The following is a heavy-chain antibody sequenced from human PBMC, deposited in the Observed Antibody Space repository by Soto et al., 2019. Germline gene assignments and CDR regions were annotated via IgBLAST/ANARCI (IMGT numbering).Heavy chain of an antibody. D-gene: IGHD6-13*01. CDR2: IFYSGST. Sequence: SETLSLTCTVSGGSVSSGRYCWSWIRQPPGKGLEWIGYIFYSGSTNYNPSLKSRVNISVDTSKNQFSLKVSSVTAADTAMYYCARLRSIAAAGTFDCWGQGTLVTVSS. V-gene: IGHV4-61*01. CDR1: GGSVSSGRYC. J-gene: IGHJ4*02. CDR3: ARLRSIAAAGTFDC.